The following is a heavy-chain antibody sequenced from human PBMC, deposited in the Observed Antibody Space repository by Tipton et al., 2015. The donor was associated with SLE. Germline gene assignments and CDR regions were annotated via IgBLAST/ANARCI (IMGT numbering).Heavy chain of an antibody. Sequence: TLSLTCTVSGGSISSHYWSLIRQPPGKGLEWIGYIYYSGSTNYNPSLKSRVTISVDTSKNQFSLKLSSVTAADTAVYYCARALGWELTFDYWGQGTLVTVSS. CDR1: GGSISSHY. CDR3: ARALGWELTFDY. CDR2: IYYSGST. J-gene: IGHJ4*02. D-gene: IGHD1-26*01. V-gene: IGHV4-59*11.